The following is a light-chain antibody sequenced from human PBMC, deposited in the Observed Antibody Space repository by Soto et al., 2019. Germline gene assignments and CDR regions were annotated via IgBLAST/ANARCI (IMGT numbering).Light chain of an antibody. V-gene: IGLV2-23*01. J-gene: IGLJ2*01. CDR1: SSDVGSYSL. Sequence: QSVLTQPASVSGSPGQSITISCTGISSDVGSYSLVSWYQQHPGKAPKLMIYEGNKRPPGLSNRFSGSKSGNTASLTLSGLQAEDEADYYCCSYAGSSTVVFGGGTKLTVL. CDR3: CSYAGSSTVV. CDR2: EGN.